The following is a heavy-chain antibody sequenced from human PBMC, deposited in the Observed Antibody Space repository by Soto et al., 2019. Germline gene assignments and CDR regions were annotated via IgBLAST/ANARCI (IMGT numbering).Heavy chain of an antibody. CDR1: GFTFSDYY. V-gene: IGHV4-59*08. CDR2: IYYGGST. Sequence: GSLRLSCAASGFTFSDYYMSGIRQPPGKGLEWIGYIYYGGSTNYNPSLKSRVTISVDTSKNQFSLKLSSVTAADTAVYYCARRYGSAIDYWGQGTLVTVSS. J-gene: IGHJ4*02. D-gene: IGHD1-26*01. CDR3: ARRYGSAIDY.